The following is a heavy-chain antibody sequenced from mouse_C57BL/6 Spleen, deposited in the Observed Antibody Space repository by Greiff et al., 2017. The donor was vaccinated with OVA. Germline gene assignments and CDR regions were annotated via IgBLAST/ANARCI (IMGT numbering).Heavy chain of an antibody. Sequence: EVQLQQSGPELVKPGASVKISCKASGYTFTDYYMNWVKQSHGKSLEWIGDINPNNGGTSYNQKFKGKATLTVDKSSSTAYMELRSLTSEDSAVYYCARSYYGSSYPYWGQGTLVTVSA. CDR1: GYTFTDYY. D-gene: IGHD1-1*01. CDR2: INPNNGGT. J-gene: IGHJ3*01. CDR3: ARSYYGSSYPY. V-gene: IGHV1-26*01.